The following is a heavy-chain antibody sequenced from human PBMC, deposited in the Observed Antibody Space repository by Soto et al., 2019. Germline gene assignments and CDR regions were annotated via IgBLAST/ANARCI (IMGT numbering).Heavy chain of an antibody. CDR2: ISWNSGSI. CDR1: GFTFDDYA. Sequence: PGGSLRLSCAASGFTFDDYAMHWVRQAPGKGLEWVSGISWNSGSIGYADSVKGRFTISRDNAKNSLYLQMNSLRAEDTALYYCAKSKDTAMVNWFDPWGQGTLVTVSS. V-gene: IGHV3-9*01. J-gene: IGHJ5*02. CDR3: AKSKDTAMVNWFDP. D-gene: IGHD5-18*01.